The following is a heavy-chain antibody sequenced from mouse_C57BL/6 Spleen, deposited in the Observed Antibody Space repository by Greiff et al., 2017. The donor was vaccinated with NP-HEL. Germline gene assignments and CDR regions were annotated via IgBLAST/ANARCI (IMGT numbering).Heavy chain of an antibody. CDR3: AKNDYGSSHWYFDV. V-gene: IGHV2-5*01. J-gene: IGHJ1*03. Sequence: VQLVESGPGLVQPSQSLSITCTVSGFSLTSYGVHWVRQSPGKGLEWLGVLWRGGSTDYNAAFMSRLSITKDNSKSQVFFKMNSLQADDTAIYYCAKNDYGSSHWYFDVWGTGTTVTVSS. CDR1: GFSLTSYG. D-gene: IGHD1-1*01. CDR2: LWRGGST.